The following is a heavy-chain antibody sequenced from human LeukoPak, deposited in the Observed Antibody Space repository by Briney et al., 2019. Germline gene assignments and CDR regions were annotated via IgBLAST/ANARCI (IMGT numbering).Heavy chain of an antibody. CDR2: IFHTGHT. J-gene: IGHJ5*02. Sequence: SETLSLTCTVSGGSVSSSNWWTWIRQTPGKGLEWIGEIFHTGHTNYNPSLKSRVTISVDKSSNHFSLNLNSVTAADTAVYYCARDGGLTRVRGVVDLWGQGTLVTVSS. CDR1: GGSVSSSNW. CDR3: ARDGGLTRVRGVVDL. D-gene: IGHD3-10*01. V-gene: IGHV4-4*02.